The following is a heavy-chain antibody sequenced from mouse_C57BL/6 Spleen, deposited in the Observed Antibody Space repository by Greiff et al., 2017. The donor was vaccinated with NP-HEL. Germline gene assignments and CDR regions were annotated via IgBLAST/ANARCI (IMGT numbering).Heavy chain of an antibody. Sequence: EVQLQQSGTVLARPGASVKMSCKTSGYTFTSYWMHWVKQRPGQGLEWIGAIYPGNSDTSYNQKFKGKAKLTAVTSASTAYMELSSLTNEDSAVYYCTILYDYEQGFAYWGQGTLVTVSA. CDR3: TILYDYEQGFAY. D-gene: IGHD2-4*01. J-gene: IGHJ3*01. V-gene: IGHV1-5*01. CDR2: IYPGNSDT. CDR1: GYTFTSYW.